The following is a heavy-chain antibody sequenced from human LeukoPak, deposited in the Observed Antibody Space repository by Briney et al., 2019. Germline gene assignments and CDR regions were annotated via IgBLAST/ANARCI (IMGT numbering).Heavy chain of an antibody. CDR3: TTGGGMDYYHGMDV. Sequence: GGSLRLSSAASGFTFSNAWMSWVRQAPGKGLEWVGRIKSKTDGGTTDYAAPVKGRFTISRDDSKNTLYLQMNSLKTEDTAVYYCTTGGGMDYYHGMDVWGQGTTVTVSS. V-gene: IGHV3-15*01. J-gene: IGHJ6*02. CDR1: GFTFSNAW. D-gene: IGHD3-16*01. CDR2: IKSKTDGGTT.